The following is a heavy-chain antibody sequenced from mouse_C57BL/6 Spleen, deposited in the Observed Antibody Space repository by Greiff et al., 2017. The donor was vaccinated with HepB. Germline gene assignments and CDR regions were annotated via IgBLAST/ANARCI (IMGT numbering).Heavy chain of an antibody. CDR2: IDPETGGT. CDR1: GYIFTDYE. CDR3: TRPGSSHGGSYYFDY. Sequence: VQLQQSGAELVRPGASVTLSCKASGYIFTDYEMHRVKQTPVHGLEWIGAIDPETGGTAYNQKFKGKAILTADKSSSTAYMELRSLTSEDSAVYYCTRPGSSHGGSYYFDYWGQGTTLTVSS. J-gene: IGHJ2*01. D-gene: IGHD1-1*01. V-gene: IGHV1-15*01.